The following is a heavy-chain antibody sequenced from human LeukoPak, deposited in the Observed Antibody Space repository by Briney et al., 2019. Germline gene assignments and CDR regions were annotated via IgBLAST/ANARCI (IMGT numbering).Heavy chain of an antibody. D-gene: IGHD5-18*01. V-gene: IGHV3-53*01. CDR2: IYSGGST. Sequence: GGSLRLSCAASGFTVSSNYMSWVRQAPGKGLEWVSVIYSGGSTYYADSVKGRFTISRDNSKNTLYLQTNSLRAEDTAVYYCARRGGYSYGFDYWGQGTLVTVSS. J-gene: IGHJ4*02. CDR1: GFTVSSNY. CDR3: ARRGGYSYGFDY.